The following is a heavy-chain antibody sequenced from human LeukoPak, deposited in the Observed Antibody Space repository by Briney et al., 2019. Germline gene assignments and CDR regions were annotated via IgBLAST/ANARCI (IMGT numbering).Heavy chain of an antibody. CDR1: GFTFSIYA. CDR3: AKDGTTSVYNWFDP. V-gene: IGHV3-23*01. CDR2: ISGSGGST. Sequence: GGSLRLSCAASGFTFSIYAMSWVRHAPGKGLEWVSAISGSGGSTYYADSVKGRFTISRDNSKNTLYLQMNTLRAEDTAVYYCAKDGTTSVYNWFDPWGQGTLVTVSS. D-gene: IGHD1-7*01. J-gene: IGHJ5*02.